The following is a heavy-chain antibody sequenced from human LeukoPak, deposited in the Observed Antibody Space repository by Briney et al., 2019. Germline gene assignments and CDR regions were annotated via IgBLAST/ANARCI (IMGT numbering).Heavy chain of an antibody. V-gene: IGHV1-24*01. CDR1: GYTLTELS. D-gene: IGHD3-16*01. J-gene: IGHJ6*03. Sequence: EASVKVSCKVSGYTLTELSMHWVRQAPGKGLEWMGGFDPEDGETIYAQKFQGRVTMTEDTSTDTAYMELSSLRSEDTAVYYCATDHGGAMATEYYYYYYMDVWGKGTTVTVSS. CDR3: ATDHGGAMATEYYYYYYMDV. CDR2: FDPEDGET.